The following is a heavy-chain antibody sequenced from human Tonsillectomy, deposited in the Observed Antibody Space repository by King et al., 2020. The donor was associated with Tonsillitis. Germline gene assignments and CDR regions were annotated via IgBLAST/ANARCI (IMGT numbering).Heavy chain of an antibody. V-gene: IGHV3-23*01. J-gene: IGHJ4*02. CDR2: ISESGDTT. Sequence: QLQESVGGLVQPGGSLRLACAASGFTFSTYAMNWVRQAPGKGLEWVSSISESGDTTDYADSVRGRFTISRDNSRHTLYLQMHSLRAEDTAVYYCAKQFLDANWGQGTLVTVSS. D-gene: IGHD1-1*01. CDR1: GFTFSTYA. CDR3: AKQFLDAN.